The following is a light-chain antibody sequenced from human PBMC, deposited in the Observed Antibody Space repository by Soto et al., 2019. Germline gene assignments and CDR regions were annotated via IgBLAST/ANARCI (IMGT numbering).Light chain of an antibody. V-gene: IGLV1-47*01. J-gene: IGLJ2*01. CDR1: SSNIGSNY. CDR2: RNN. Sequence: QSVLTQPPSASGTPGQRVTISCSGSSSNIGSNYVYWYQQLPGTAPKLLIYRNNHRPSGVPDRFSGSKSGTSASLAISGLRSEDEADYSCAAWDDSLSGVVFGGGTQLTVL. CDR3: AAWDDSLSGVV.